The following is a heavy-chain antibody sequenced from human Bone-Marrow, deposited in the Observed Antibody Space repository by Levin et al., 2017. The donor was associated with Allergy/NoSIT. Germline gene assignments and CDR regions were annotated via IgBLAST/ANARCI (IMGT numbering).Heavy chain of an antibody. CDR2: ISGTGGST. D-gene: IGHD3-9*01. Sequence: SGGSLRLSCAASGFTFINYAMTWVRQPPGKGLEWVSAISGTGGSTYYADSVKGRFTISRDNSKNTLYLQMNSLRAEDTAVYYCAKTKYFDWLLLYYFEYWGQGTLVTVSS. J-gene: IGHJ4*02. V-gene: IGHV3-23*01. CDR1: GFTFINYA. CDR3: AKTKYFDWLLLYYFEY.